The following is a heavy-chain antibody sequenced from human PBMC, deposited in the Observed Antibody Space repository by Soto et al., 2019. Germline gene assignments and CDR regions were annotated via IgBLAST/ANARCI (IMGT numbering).Heavy chain of an antibody. Sequence: GGSLRLSCAASGLTFSSYGMHWVRQAPGKGLEWVAVISYDGSNKYYADYVKGRFTISRDNSKNTLYLQMNSLRAEDTAVYYCAKDQGRAYCGGDCYSGGIYYFDYWGQGTLVTVSS. CDR3: AKDQGRAYCGGDCYSGGIYYFDY. CDR2: ISYDGSNK. J-gene: IGHJ4*02. D-gene: IGHD2-21*02. V-gene: IGHV3-30*18. CDR1: GLTFSSYG.